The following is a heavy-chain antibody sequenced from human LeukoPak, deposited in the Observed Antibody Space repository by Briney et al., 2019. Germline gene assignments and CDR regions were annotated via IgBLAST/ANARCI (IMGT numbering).Heavy chain of an antibody. CDR3: ARTCSGTSCSDFDC. J-gene: IGHJ4*02. CDR1: GYTFTSYD. D-gene: IGHD2-2*01. V-gene: IGHV1-8*01. CDR2: MNPNSGNT. Sequence: ASVTVSCKASGYTFTSYDINWVRQATGQGLEWMGWMNPNSGNTGYAQKFQGRVTMTRDTSISTAYMELSSLRSEDTAVYYCARTCSGTSCSDFDCWGQGTLVTVSS.